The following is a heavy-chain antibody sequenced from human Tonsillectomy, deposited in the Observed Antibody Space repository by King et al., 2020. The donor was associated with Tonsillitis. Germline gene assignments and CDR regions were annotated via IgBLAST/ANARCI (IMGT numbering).Heavy chain of an antibody. J-gene: IGHJ6*02. CDR3: ARDGPLDSSGYYYYYGMDV. Sequence: QLQESGPGLVKPSQTLSLTCSVSGGSISSGDYYWSWIRQPPGKGLEWIGYIYYSGSTYYNPSLKSRVTISVDTSKNQFSLKLSSVTAADTAVYYCARDGPLDSSGYYYYYGMDVWGHGTTVTVSS. V-gene: IGHV4-30-4*01. D-gene: IGHD3-22*01. CDR1: GGSISSGDYY. CDR2: IYYSGST.